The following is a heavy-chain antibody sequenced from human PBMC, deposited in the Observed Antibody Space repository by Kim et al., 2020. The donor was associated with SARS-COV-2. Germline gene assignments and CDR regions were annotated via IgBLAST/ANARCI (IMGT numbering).Heavy chain of an antibody. CDR3: KRDGRPNCSGTSCFAGY. CDR2: ISSSRSTI. J-gene: IGHJ4*03. Sequence: GGSLRLSCAASGFTFSSYNMNWVRQAPGKGLEWLSFISSSRSTIYHAYSVKGRFTISRDKAKNSLNLQRNSRRDEDTAGYYFKRDGRPNCSGTSCFAGY. CDR1: GFTFSSYN. D-gene: IGHD2-2*01. V-gene: IGHV3-48*02.